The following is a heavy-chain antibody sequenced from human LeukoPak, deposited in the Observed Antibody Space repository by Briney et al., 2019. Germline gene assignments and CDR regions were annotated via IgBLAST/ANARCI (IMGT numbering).Heavy chain of an antibody. Sequence: GGSLRLSCAAPGFTFSNYAMNWVRQAPGKGLEWVSTISGSGTKTYYADSVKGRFTISRDNSKNMVSLQMNSLRAEDTALYYCAKGGLIWDYSYYFDYWGQGMLVTVSA. CDR2: ISGSGTKT. D-gene: IGHD5-18*01. J-gene: IGHJ4*02. V-gene: IGHV3-23*01. CDR3: AKGGLIWDYSYYFDY. CDR1: GFTFSNYA.